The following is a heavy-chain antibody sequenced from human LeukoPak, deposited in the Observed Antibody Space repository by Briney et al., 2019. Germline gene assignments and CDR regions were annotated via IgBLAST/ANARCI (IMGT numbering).Heavy chain of an antibody. D-gene: IGHD6-19*01. V-gene: IGHV3-23*01. Sequence: PGGSLRLSCAASGFIFSSYAMSWVRQAPGKGLEWVSVISGSGGNTYYADSVKGRFTTSRDNSKNTLYLQMNSLRAEDTAVYYCAKGGWSSFFDYWGQGTLVTVSS. CDR1: GFIFSSYA. CDR3: AKGGWSSFFDY. J-gene: IGHJ4*02. CDR2: ISGSGGNT.